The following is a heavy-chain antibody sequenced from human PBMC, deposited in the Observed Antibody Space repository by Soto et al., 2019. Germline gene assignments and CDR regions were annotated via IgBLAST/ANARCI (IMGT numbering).Heavy chain of an antibody. CDR3: VRQLSFVVGTLTTREHFFQH. J-gene: IGHJ1*01. V-gene: IGHV3-30*04. D-gene: IGHD2-21*02. CDR2: VSSDGKDK. CDR1: GFTFNTYA. Sequence: LVESGGGVAQPGKSQTLSCAASGFTFNTYAFHWVHQAPGKGLEWVAVVSSDGKDKFYADSVSGRFTISRDDSKDTFFLHMNSLRTEDTAVYFCVRQLSFVVGTLTTREHFFQHWGRGTLVTVSS.